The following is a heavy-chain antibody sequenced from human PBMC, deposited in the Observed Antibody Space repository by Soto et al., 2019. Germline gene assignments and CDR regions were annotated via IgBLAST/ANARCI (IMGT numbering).Heavy chain of an antibody. J-gene: IGHJ3*02. Sequence: LRLSCAASGFTFSNAWMSWVRQAPGKGLEWVGRIKSKTDGGTTDYAAPVKGRFTISRDDSKNTLYLQMNSLKTEDTAVYYCTTDPYDSSGYYYVGAFDIWGQGTMVTVSS. CDR3: TTDPYDSSGYYYVGAFDI. V-gene: IGHV3-15*01. D-gene: IGHD3-22*01. CDR1: GFTFSNAW. CDR2: IKSKTDGGTT.